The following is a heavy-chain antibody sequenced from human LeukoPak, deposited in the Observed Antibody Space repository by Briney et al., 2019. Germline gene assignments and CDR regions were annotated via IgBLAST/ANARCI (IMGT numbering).Heavy chain of an antibody. Sequence: SETLSLTCAVYGGSFSGYYWSWIRQPPGKGLEWIGEINHSGSTNYNPSLKSRVTISVDTSKNQFSLKLSSVTAADTAVYYCARGAYYGSGSYYNHFDYWGQGTLVTVSS. CDR1: GGSFSGYY. J-gene: IGHJ4*02. CDR3: ARGAYYGSGSYYNHFDY. CDR2: INHSGST. D-gene: IGHD3-10*01. V-gene: IGHV4-34*01.